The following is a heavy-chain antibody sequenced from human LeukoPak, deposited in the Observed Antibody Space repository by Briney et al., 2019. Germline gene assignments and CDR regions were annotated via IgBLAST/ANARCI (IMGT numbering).Heavy chain of an antibody. Sequence: GGSLRLSCAASGFTFSSYSMNWVRQAPGKGLEWVSSISSSSSYIYYADSVKGRFTISRDNAKNSLYLQMNSLRAEDTALYYCAREIAARRARWFDPWGQGTLVTVSS. D-gene: IGHD6-6*01. CDR1: GFTFSSYS. V-gene: IGHV3-21*01. CDR3: AREIAARRARWFDP. CDR2: ISSSSSYI. J-gene: IGHJ5*02.